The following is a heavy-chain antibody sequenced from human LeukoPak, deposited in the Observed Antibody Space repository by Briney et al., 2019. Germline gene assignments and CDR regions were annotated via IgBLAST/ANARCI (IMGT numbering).Heavy chain of an antibody. CDR3: ARKSSQQLVPFDY. CDR1: GYTFTGYY. J-gene: IGHJ4*02. Sequence: ASVKVSCKASGYTFTGYYMHWVRQAPGQGLEWMGWINPNSGGTNYAQKFQGRVTMTRDTSSSTAYMELSRLRSDDTAVYYCARKSSQQLVPFDYWGQGTLVTVSS. CDR2: INPNSGGT. D-gene: IGHD6-13*01. V-gene: IGHV1-2*02.